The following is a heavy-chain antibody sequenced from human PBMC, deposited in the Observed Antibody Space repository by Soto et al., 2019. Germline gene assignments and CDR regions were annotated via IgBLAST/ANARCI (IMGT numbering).Heavy chain of an antibody. V-gene: IGHV3-33*01. J-gene: IGHJ5*02. CDR3: ARENLRGYSYGYHWFDP. CDR1: GFTFSTYG. Sequence: QAGGSLRLSCAASGFTFSTYGMQWVRHAPGKGLEWVAVIWYDGSNKYYADSVKGRFTISRDNSKNTLYLQMNSLRAEDTAVYYCARENLRGYSYGYHWFDPWGQGTLVTVSS. D-gene: IGHD5-18*01. CDR2: IWYDGSNK.